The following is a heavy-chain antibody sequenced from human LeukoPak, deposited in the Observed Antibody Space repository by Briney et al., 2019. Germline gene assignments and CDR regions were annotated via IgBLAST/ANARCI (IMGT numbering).Heavy chain of an antibody. CDR1: GFSFRSYG. Sequence: GGSLRLSCAASGFSFRSYGMHWVRQAPGKGLEWVAVIRYDGSNKNYGDSVKGRFTISRDNSKNTLYLQMNSLRAEDTAVYYCARALSAMVPDYWGQGTLLTVSS. J-gene: IGHJ4*02. CDR2: IRYDGSNK. V-gene: IGHV3-33*08. D-gene: IGHD5-18*01. CDR3: ARALSAMVPDY.